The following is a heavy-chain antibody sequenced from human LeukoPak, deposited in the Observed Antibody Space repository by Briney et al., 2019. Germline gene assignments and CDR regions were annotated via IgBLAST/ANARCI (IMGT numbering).Heavy chain of an antibody. D-gene: IGHD6-13*01. CDR1: GGTFSSYA. CDR3: ARGGIAALWENWFDP. J-gene: IGHJ5*02. Sequence: ASVKVSCKASGGTFSSYAISWVRQAPGQGLEWMGIINPSGGSTSYAQKFLGRVTMTRDMSTSTVYMELSSLRSEDTAVYYCARGGIAALWENWFDPWGQGTLVTVSS. CDR2: INPSGGST. V-gene: IGHV1-46*01.